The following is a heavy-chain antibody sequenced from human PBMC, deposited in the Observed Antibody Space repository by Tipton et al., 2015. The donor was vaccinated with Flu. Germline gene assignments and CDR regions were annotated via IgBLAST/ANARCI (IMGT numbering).Heavy chain of an antibody. V-gene: IGHV3-30*03. D-gene: IGHD7-27*01. J-gene: IGHJ4*02. CDR2: ISYDEINI. CDR3: ARDKWGSPDY. Sequence: SLRLSCAASGFTFSRYAMSWVRQAPGKGLEWVAVISYDEINIDYADSVKGRFTISRDNSKKTLYLQMNSLGPEDTAVYYCARDKWGSPDYWGQGTLVTVSS. CDR1: GFTFSRYA.